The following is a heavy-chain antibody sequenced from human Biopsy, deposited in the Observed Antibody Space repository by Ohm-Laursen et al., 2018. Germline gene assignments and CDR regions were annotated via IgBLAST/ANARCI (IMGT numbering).Heavy chain of an antibody. D-gene: IGHD1-26*01. CDR2: IYYGGTT. CDR3: SKRDLSGTSPV. J-gene: IGHJ6*02. Sequence: GTLSLTCAVYGESFNGYYWIWIRQPPGKGLEWIASIYYGGTTHYNASLQGRVTISVDQPKNQFSLRLTSVTAADTAVYYCSKRDLSGTSPVWGQGTTVTVSS. V-gene: IGHV4-34*01. CDR1: GESFNGYY.